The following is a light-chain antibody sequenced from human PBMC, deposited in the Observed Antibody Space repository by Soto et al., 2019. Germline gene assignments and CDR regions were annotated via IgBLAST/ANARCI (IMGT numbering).Light chain of an antibody. Sequence: QSVLTQPPSASGTPGQRFTISCSGSGSNIGSNYVYWYQQLPGTAPKLLIYRNNQRPSGVPDRFSGSKSGTSASLAISGLRSEDEADYYCAAWDDSLSGHYVFGTGTKVTVL. CDR3: AAWDDSLSGHYV. V-gene: IGLV1-47*01. CDR1: GSNIGSNY. J-gene: IGLJ1*01. CDR2: RNN.